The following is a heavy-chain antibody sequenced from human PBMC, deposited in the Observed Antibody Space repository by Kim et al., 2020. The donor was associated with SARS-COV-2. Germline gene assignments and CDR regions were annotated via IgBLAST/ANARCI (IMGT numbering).Heavy chain of an antibody. Sequence: SETLSLTCTVSGGSISSSSYYWGWIRQPPGKGLEWIGSIYYSGSTYYNPSLKSRVTISVDTSKNQFSLKLSSVTAADTAVYYCARDMKGPDMLLWHRQRYYGMDVWGQGTTVTVSS. J-gene: IGHJ6*02. D-gene: IGHD3-10*01. CDR3: ARDMKGPDMLLWHRQRYYGMDV. CDR1: GGSISSSSYY. CDR2: IYYSGST. V-gene: IGHV4-39*07.